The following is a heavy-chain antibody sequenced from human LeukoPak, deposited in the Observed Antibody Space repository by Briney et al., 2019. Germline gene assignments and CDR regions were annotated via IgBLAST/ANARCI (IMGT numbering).Heavy chain of an antibody. D-gene: IGHD6-6*01. J-gene: IGHJ4*02. V-gene: IGHV3-48*04. CDR2: ISSSSSTI. Sequence: GGSLRLSCAASGFTFSSYSMNWVRQAPGKGLEWVSYISSSSSTIYYADSVKGRFTISRDNAKNSLYLQMNSLRAEDTAVYYCARHSSSSGWYYFDYWGQGTLVTVSS. CDR3: ARHSSSSGWYYFDY. CDR1: GFTFSSYS.